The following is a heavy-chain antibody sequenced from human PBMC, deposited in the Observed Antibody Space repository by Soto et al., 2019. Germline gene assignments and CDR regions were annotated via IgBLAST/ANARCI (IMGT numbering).Heavy chain of an antibody. CDR1: GVTFIHHA. V-gene: IGHV3-23*01. D-gene: IGHD1-26*01. CDR3: VPGSSVEGGEDR. J-gene: IGHJ5*02. CDR2: ISESGATT. Sequence: GGSLRLSCEASGVTFIHHAMTLVRQSPGKGLEWVSSISESGATTYYADSVKGRFTISRDNPKKTLFLQMKSLRAEDTAVYYCVPGSSVEGGEDRWGPGTLITLSS.